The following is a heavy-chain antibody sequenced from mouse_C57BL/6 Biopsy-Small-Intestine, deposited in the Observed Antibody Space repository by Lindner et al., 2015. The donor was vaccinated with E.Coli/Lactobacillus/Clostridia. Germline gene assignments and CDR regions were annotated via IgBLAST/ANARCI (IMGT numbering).Heavy chain of an antibody. D-gene: IGHD1-1*01. CDR1: GFTFSDYG. J-gene: IGHJ1*03. CDR2: ITSGSSTI. Sequence: VQLQESGGGLVKSGGSLKLSCAASGFTFSDYGMHWVRQAPEKGLEWVAYITSGSSTIYYADTVKGRFTISRDNAKKTLFLQMTSLRSEDTAMYYCASPPHGYYGSGYWYFDVWGTGTTVTVSS. CDR3: ASPPHGYYGSGYWYFDV. V-gene: IGHV5-17*01.